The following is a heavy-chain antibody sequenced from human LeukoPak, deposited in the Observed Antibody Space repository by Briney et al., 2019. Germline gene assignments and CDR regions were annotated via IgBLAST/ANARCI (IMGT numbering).Heavy chain of an antibody. V-gene: IGHV1-18*01. J-gene: IGHJ4*02. CDR1: GYTFTSYG. CDR2: ISAYNGNT. Sequence: GVSVKVSCKASGYTFTSYGISWVRQAPGQGLEWMGWISAYNGNTNYAQKLQGRVTMTTDTSTSTAYMELRSLRSDDTAVYYCARDFYYDSSGYYYAFDYWGQGTLVTVSS. D-gene: IGHD3-22*01. CDR3: ARDFYYDSSGYYYAFDY.